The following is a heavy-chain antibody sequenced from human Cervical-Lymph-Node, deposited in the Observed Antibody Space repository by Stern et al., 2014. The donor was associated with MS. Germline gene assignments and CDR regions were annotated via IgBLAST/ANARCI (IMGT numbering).Heavy chain of an antibody. J-gene: IGHJ4*02. D-gene: IGHD3-16*02. CDR3: AREVRQYRSKYFDY. CDR2: IIPIFGTA. CDR1: GGTFSSYA. V-gene: IGHV1-69*01. Sequence: VQLVQSGAEVKKPGSSVKVSCKASGGTFSSYAISWVRQAPGQGLEWIGGIIPIFGTANYAQKFQGRVTITADESTSTAYMELSSLRSEDTAVYYCAREVRQYRSKYFDYWGQGTLVTVSS.